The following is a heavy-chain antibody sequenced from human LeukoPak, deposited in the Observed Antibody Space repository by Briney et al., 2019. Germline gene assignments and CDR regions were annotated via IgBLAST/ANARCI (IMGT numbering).Heavy chain of an antibody. Sequence: SETLSLTCTVSGGSISSYYWSWIRQPPGKGLEWIGYIYYSGSTKYNPSLKSRVTISVDTSKNQFSLKLSSVTAAETAVYYCAREQVSSWIDYWGQGTLVTVSS. V-gene: IGHV4-59*12. J-gene: IGHJ4*02. D-gene: IGHD6-13*01. CDR2: IYYSGST. CDR1: GGSISSYY. CDR3: AREQVSSWIDY.